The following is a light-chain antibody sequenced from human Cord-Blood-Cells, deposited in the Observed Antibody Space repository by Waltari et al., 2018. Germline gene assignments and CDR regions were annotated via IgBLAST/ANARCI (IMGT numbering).Light chain of an antibody. Sequence: QSALTQPRSVSGSPRQSVTISCTGTSSDVGGYNYVSWYQQHPGKAPKLMIDDVSKRPSGVPDRVSGSKSGNTASLTISGLQAEDEADYYCCSYAGSYTWVFGGGTKLTVL. CDR3: CSYAGSYTWV. CDR2: DVS. V-gene: IGLV2-11*01. J-gene: IGLJ3*02. CDR1: SSDVGGYNY.